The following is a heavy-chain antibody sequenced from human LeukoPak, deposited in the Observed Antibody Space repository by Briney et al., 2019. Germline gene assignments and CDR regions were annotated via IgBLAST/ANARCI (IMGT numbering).Heavy chain of an antibody. CDR1: GFTFSSYA. V-gene: IGHV3-23*01. CDR2: ISGSGGST. D-gene: IGHD6-6*01. Sequence: PGGSLRLSCAASGFTFSSYAMSWVRQAPGKGLEWVSAISGSGGSTYYADSVKGRFTISRDNSKNTLYLQMNSLRAKDTAVYYCAKDLGIAARPIRNFDYWGQGTLVTVSS. CDR3: AKDLGIAARPIRNFDY. J-gene: IGHJ4*02.